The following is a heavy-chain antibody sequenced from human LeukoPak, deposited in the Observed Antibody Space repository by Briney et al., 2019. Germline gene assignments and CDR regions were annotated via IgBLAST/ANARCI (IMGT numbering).Heavy chain of an antibody. Sequence: GRSLRLSCAASGFTFSSYGMHWVRQAPGKGLEWVAVISYDGSNKYYADSVKGRFTISRDNSKNTLYLQMNSLRAEDTAVYYCARGMGTFDYWGQGTLVTVSS. CDR1: GFTFSSYG. J-gene: IGHJ4*02. CDR3: ARGMGTFDY. D-gene: IGHD5-24*01. V-gene: IGHV3-30*03. CDR2: ISYDGSNK.